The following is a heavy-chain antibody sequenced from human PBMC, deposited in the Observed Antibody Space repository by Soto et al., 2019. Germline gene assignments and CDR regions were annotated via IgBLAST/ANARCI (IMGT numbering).Heavy chain of an antibody. V-gene: IGHV3-74*01. CDR1: GFTFRSYW. CDR3: ATDSRSAAASNY. J-gene: IGHJ4*02. CDR2: INSDGSST. Sequence: GGSLRLSCAASGFTFRSYWMYWVRQAPGKGLVWVSRINSDGSSTNYADSVKGRFTISRDNAKNTLYLQMNSLRAEDTAVYYCATDSRSAAASNYWGQGTLVTVSS. D-gene: IGHD6-25*01.